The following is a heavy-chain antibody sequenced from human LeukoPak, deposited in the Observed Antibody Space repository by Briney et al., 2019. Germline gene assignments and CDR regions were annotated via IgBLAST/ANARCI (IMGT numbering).Heavy chain of an antibody. Sequence: HGSTPRVSCAASGVTFNSDAMSWVRKTTGKGLEWVSAISGSGGSTYYADSVKGRFTISRDNSKNTLYLPMNSLRAEDTAVYYCAKYSVRYYDSSGCYCHYHWVQGTLVTVSA. CDR1: GVTFNSDA. CDR3: AKYSVRYYDSSGCYCHYH. V-gene: IGHV3-23*01. CDR2: ISGSGGST. D-gene: IGHD3-22*01. J-gene: IGHJ4*02.